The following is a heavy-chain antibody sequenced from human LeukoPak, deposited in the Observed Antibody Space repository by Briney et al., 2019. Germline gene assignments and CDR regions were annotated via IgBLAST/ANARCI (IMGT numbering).Heavy chain of an antibody. CDR3: AKDLDWDY. CDR1: GFTFSSYG. J-gene: IGHJ4*02. Sequence: PGGSLRLSCAASGFTFSSYGMYWVRQAPGKGLEWVAFIRYDGSNKYYADSVKGRFTISRDNSKNTLYLQMNSLRAEDTAVYYCAKDLDWDYWGQGTLVTVSS. D-gene: IGHD1-1*01. V-gene: IGHV3-30*02. CDR2: IRYDGSNK.